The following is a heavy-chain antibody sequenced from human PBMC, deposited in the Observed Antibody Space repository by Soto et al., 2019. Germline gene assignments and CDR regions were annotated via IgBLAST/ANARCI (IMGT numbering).Heavy chain of an antibody. CDR3: AMGTMDV. Sequence: GSLRLSCSASGFSFRTYWVQWARQAPGKGLEWVSRINNDGSSTDYADSVKGRFTISRDNAKDTLYLQMNSLRAEDTATYYCAMGTMDVWGTGTTVTVSS. CDR1: GFSFRTYW. D-gene: IGHD7-27*01. V-gene: IGHV3-74*01. CDR2: INNDGSST. J-gene: IGHJ6*04.